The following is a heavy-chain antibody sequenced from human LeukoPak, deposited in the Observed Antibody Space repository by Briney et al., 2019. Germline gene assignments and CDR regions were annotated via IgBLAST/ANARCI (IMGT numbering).Heavy chain of an antibody. CDR3: ARANYYDRDAFDM. J-gene: IGHJ3*02. Sequence: PSETLSLTGTVSGDSISSYYWSWIRQPPGKGLEWIGYIYYSGSTNYNPSLKSRVTISVDTSKNQFSLKLISVTAADTAVYYCARANYYDRDAFDMWGQGTMVTVSS. D-gene: IGHD3-22*01. CDR1: GDSISSYY. V-gene: IGHV4-59*01. CDR2: IYYSGST.